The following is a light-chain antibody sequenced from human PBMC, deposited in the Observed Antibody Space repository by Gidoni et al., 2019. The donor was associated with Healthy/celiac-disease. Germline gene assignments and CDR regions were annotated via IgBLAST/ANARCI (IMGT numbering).Light chain of an antibody. CDR3: QSADSSGTYVV. J-gene: IGLJ2*01. CDR2: KDS. CDR1: ALPKQY. V-gene: IGLV3-25*02. Sequence: SYELTQPPSVSASPGQTARTTCSGDALPKQYAYWYQQKPGQVTVLVIYKDSERPSGIPERFSGSGSGTTVTLTISGVQAEDEADYYCQSADSSGTYVVFGGGTKLTVL.